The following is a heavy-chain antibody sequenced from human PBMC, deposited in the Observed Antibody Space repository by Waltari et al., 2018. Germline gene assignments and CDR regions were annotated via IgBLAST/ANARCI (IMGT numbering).Heavy chain of an antibody. V-gene: IGHV3-20*04. CDR1: GFTFNDYG. D-gene: IGHD6-19*01. CDR2: INWSGVRT. Sequence: EVQLVESGGGMLRPGGSLRLSCAASGFTFNDYGMSWVRQVPGEGREWVSGINWSGVRTSYADSGMGRFTVSRDNAMNSLYLEMSSLRAEDTALYYCVREVFGSGWRESYFFDYWGQGTVVTVSS. CDR3: VREVFGSGWRESYFFDY. J-gene: IGHJ4*02.